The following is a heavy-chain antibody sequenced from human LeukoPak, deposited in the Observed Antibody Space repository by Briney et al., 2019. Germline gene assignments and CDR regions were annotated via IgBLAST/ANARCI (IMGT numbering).Heavy chain of an antibody. J-gene: IGHJ4*02. CDR1: GGSFSGYY. D-gene: IGHD5-18*01. Sequence: PSETLSLTCAVYGGSFSGYYWSWIRQPAGKGLEWIGSIYYSGSTYYNPSFKSRVTISVDTSKNQFSLKLSSVTAADTAVYSCARLRVRGYGYGPWEGPTWLDYWGQGTLVSVSS. CDR2: IYYSGST. V-gene: IGHV4-34*01. CDR3: ARLRVRGYGYGPWEGPTWLDY.